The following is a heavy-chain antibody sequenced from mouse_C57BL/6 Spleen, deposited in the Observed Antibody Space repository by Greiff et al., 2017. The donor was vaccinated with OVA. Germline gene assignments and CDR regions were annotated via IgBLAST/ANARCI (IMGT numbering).Heavy chain of an antibody. CDR3: ARYLYYYDGYYFDY. Sequence: QVQLQQPGAELVRPGSSVKLSCKASGYTFTSYWMHWVKQRPIQGLEWIGNIDPSDSETHYNQKFKDKATLTVDKSSSTAYMQLSSLTSEDSAVYYCARYLYYYDGYYFDYWGQGTTLTVSS. J-gene: IGHJ2*01. CDR2: IDPSDSET. CDR1: GYTFTSYW. V-gene: IGHV1-52*01. D-gene: IGHD1-1*01.